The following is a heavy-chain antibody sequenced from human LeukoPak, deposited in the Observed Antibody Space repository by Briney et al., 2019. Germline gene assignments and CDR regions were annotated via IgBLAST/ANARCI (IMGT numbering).Heavy chain of an antibody. CDR1: GYTFSSFS. CDR3: ARLRRNCDSSRYYYYYDY. CDR2: ISVRSNYI. D-gene: IGHD3-22*01. J-gene: IGHJ4*02. Sequence: PGGSLRLSCVASGYTFSSFSINWVRQAPGKGLEWVSSISVRSNYIYYADSVRGRFSRDDARNSLYLQMDSLRGDDTAVYYCARLRRNCDSSRYYYYYDYWGQGTLVTVSS. V-gene: IGHV3-21*01.